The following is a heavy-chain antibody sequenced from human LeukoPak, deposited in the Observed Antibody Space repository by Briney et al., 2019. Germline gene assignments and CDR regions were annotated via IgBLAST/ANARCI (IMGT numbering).Heavy chain of an antibody. CDR3: AVLHYYAMDV. D-gene: IGHD2-8*01. CDR1: GFTFDDYA. V-gene: IGHV3-9*01. J-gene: IGHJ6*02. Sequence: GVSLRLSCAASGFTFDDYAMHWVRQAPGKGLEWVSGISWNSGTKGYADSVKGRFTISRDNAKNSLYLQMNSLRGEDAALYYCAVLHYYAMDVWAKGPRSPSP. CDR2: ISWNSGTK.